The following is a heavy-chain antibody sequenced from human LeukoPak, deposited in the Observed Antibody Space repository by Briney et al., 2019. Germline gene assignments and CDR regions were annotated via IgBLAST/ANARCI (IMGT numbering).Heavy chain of an antibody. Sequence: GGSLRLSCAATGFTFGYYAMFGFPQAPGKGLDGASVISGSGGSTYYADSVKGRFTVSRDNSKSTLYLQMNSLRAEDTALYYCAKDGKKYGSTWDFDYWGQGTLVTVSS. CDR2: ISGSGGST. CDR3: AKDGKKYGSTWDFDY. J-gene: IGHJ4*02. D-gene: IGHD6-13*01. V-gene: IGHV3-23*01. CDR1: GFTFGYYA.